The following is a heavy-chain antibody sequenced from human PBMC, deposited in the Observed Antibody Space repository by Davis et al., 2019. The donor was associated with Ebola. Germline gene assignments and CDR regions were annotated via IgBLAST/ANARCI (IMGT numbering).Heavy chain of an antibody. CDR3: AKDRAIFGSLDY. J-gene: IGHJ4*02. Sequence: PGGSLRLSCAASGFTFNNYAMSWVRQAPGKWLEWVSAISASGGSTYYADSVKGRFTISRDNSKNTLYLEMNSLRAEDTAVYYCAKDRAIFGSLDYWGQGTLVTVSS. D-gene: IGHD3-3*01. CDR2: ISASGGST. CDR1: GFTFNNYA. V-gene: IGHV3-23*01.